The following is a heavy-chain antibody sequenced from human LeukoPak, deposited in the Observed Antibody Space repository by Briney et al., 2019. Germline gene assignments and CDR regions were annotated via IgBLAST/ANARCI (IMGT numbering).Heavy chain of an antibody. CDR2: VYSGGST. CDR1: GFTVSTNY. CDR3: ANTLEMATIHFDY. J-gene: IGHJ4*02. D-gene: IGHD5-24*01. Sequence: GGSLRLSCAASGFTVSTNYMSWVRQAPGKGLEWVSVVYSGGSTYYADSVKGRFTISRDNSKNTLYLQMNSLRAEDTAVYYCANTLEMATIHFDYWGQGTLVTVSS. V-gene: IGHV3-53*05.